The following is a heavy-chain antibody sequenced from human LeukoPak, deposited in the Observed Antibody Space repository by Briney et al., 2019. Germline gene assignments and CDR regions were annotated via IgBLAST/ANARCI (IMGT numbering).Heavy chain of an antibody. J-gene: IGHJ4*02. CDR2: VIPSGGST. CDR1: EYTFTSYY. Sequence: ASVKVSCKASEYTFTSYYIHWVRQAPGQGLEWMGIVIPSGGSTTYAQTFQGRVTMTRDTSTRTVYMELSSLRSEDAAGYYCARVVTDSSGWYHFDYWGQGTLVTVSS. V-gene: IGHV1-46*01. CDR3: ARVVTDSSGWYHFDY. D-gene: IGHD6-19*01.